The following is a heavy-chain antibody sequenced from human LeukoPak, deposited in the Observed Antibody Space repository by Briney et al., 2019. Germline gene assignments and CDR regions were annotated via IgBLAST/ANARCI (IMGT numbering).Heavy chain of an antibody. CDR1: GFTFSSYA. Sequence: QPGGSLRLSCAASGFTFSSYAMSWVRQAPGKGLEWVSAISGSGGSTYYADSVKGRFTISRDNSKNTLYLQMNSLRAEDTAVYYCAKCVTNTIFGVVTGIDAFDIWGQGTMVTVSS. V-gene: IGHV3-23*01. CDR2: ISGSGGST. D-gene: IGHD3-3*01. CDR3: AKCVTNTIFGVVTGIDAFDI. J-gene: IGHJ3*02.